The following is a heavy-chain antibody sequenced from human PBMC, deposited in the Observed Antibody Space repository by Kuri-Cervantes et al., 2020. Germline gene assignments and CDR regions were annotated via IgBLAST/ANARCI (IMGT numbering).Heavy chain of an antibody. V-gene: IGHV1-2*02. CDR3: AREGVNYDILTGYYMRSNFDY. CDR1: GYTFTGYY. CDR2: INPNSGGT. D-gene: IGHD3-9*01. J-gene: IGHJ4*02. Sequence: ASVKVSCKASGYTFTGYYMHWVRQAPGQELEWMGWINPNSGGTNYAQKFQGRVTMTRDTSISTAYMELSRLGSDDTAVYYCAREGVNYDILTGYYMRSNFDYWGQGTLVTVSS.